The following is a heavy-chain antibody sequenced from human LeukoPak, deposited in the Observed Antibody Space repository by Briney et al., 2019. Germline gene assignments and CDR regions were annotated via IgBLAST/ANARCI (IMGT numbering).Heavy chain of an antibody. CDR1: GFTFSSYA. CDR3: TKSNWFDP. J-gene: IGHJ5*02. CDR2: IKQDGSEK. Sequence: GGSLRLSCAASGFTFSSYAMSWVRQAPGKGLEWVANIKQDGSEKYYVDSVKGRFTISRDNAKNSLYLQMNSLRAEDTAVYYCTKSNWFDPWGQGTLVIVSS. V-gene: IGHV3-7*03.